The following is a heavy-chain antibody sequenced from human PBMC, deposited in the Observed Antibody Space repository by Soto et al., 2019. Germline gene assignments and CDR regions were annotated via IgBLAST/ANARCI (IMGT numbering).Heavy chain of an antibody. D-gene: IGHD6-13*01. Sequence: GGSLRLSCAASGFTVSSNYMSWVRQAPGKGLEWVSVIYSGGSTYYADSVKGRFTISRDNSKNTLYLQMNSLRAEDTAVYYCASHHSSSWRLNWFDPWGQGTLVTVSS. CDR3: ASHHSSSWRLNWFDP. CDR1: GFTVSSNY. J-gene: IGHJ5*02. CDR2: IYSGGST. V-gene: IGHV3-66*04.